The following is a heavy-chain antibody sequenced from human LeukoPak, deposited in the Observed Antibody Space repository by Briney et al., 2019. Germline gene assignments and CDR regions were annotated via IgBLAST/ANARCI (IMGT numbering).Heavy chain of an antibody. CDR3: AKVYNAYSAYDLVDY. D-gene: IGHD5-12*01. CDR1: GFSFSTYT. CDR2: MSYDGSNK. V-gene: IGHV3-30*04. Sequence: PGGSLRLSCAASGFSFSTYTMNWVRQAPGKGLEWVAVMSYDGSNKYYGDSVKGRFTISRDNSKNTLYLDMNSLRAEDTAVYYCAKVYNAYSAYDLVDYWGQGTLVTVSS. J-gene: IGHJ4*02.